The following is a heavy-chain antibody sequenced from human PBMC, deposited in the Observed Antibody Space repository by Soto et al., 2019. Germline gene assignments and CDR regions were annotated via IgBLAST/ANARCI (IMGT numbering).Heavy chain of an antibody. D-gene: IGHD2-15*01. CDR1: GGTFSSYA. V-gene: IGHV1-69*12. CDR2: IIPIFGTA. J-gene: IGHJ4*02. Sequence: QVQLVQSGAEVKKPESSVKVSCKASGGTFSSYAISWVRQAPGQGLEWMGGIIPIFGTANYAQKFQGRVTINADDSTSTAYMELSSLRSEDTAVYYCARESRYCSGGSCYFLPGIDYWGQGTLVTVSS. CDR3: ARESRYCSGGSCYFLPGIDY.